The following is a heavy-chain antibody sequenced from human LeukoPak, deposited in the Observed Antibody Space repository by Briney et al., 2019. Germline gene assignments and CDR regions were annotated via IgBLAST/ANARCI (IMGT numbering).Heavy chain of an antibody. Sequence: GGSLRLSCAASGFTFAGYTMHWVRQAPGKGLEWATLITYDGSTKYYADSVKGRFTISRDNSKNTLYLQMNSLRAEDTAVYYCADPGGGYYDIRPAWGQGTLVTVSS. CDR2: ITYDGSTK. CDR1: GFTFAGYT. J-gene: IGHJ5*02. V-gene: IGHV3-30*04. D-gene: IGHD3-22*01. CDR3: ADPGGGYYDIRPA.